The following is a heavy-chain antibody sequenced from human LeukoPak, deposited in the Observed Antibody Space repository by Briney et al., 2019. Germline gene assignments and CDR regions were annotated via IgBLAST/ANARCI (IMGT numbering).Heavy chain of an antibody. CDR3: ARGLITGAAGTYYYYGMDV. CDR1: GFIFSRYG. D-gene: IGHD6-13*01. CDR2: ISNSGDST. Sequence: GGSLRLSCVASGFIFSRYGMHWVRQAPGKGLEYVSAISNSGDSTYYANSVKGRFTISRDNSKNTLYLQMGSLRGEDMAVYYCARGLITGAAGTYYYYGMDVWGQGTTVTVSS. V-gene: IGHV3-64*01. J-gene: IGHJ6*02.